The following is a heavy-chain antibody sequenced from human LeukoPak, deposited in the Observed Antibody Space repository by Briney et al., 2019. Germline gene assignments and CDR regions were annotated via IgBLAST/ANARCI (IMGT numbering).Heavy chain of an antibody. CDR3: ARTTYYYDSSGRPYYFDY. J-gene: IGHJ4*02. V-gene: IGHV2-70*11. CDR1: GFSLSTSGMC. D-gene: IGHD3-22*01. Sequence: SGPALVKPTQTLTLTCTFSGFSLSTSGMCVSWIRQPPGKALEWLARIDWDDDTYYSTSLKTRLTISKDTSKNQVVLTMTNMDPVNTATYYCARTTYYYDSSGRPYYFDYWGQGTLVTVSS. CDR2: IDWDDDT.